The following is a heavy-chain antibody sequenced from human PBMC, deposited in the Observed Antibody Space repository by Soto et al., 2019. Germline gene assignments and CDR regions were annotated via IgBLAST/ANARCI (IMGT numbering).Heavy chain of an antibody. V-gene: IGHV1-58*01. CDR2: IVVGSGNT. Sequence: SVKVSCKASGFTFTSSAVQWVRQARGQRLEWIGWIVVGSGNTNYAQKFQERVTITRDMSTSTAYMELSSLRSEDTAVYYCAASPPYYYGSGSYYAFDPWGQGTLVTVSS. J-gene: IGHJ5*02. CDR1: GFTFTSSA. D-gene: IGHD3-10*01. CDR3: AASPPYYYGSGSYYAFDP.